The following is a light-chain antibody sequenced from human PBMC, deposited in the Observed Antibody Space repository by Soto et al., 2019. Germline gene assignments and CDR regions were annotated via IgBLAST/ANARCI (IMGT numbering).Light chain of an antibody. CDR1: QTVRNNY. J-gene: IGKJ1*01. Sequence: EFVLTQSPGTLSLSPGERATLSCRASQTVRNNYLAWYQQKPGQAPRLLIYDASSRATGIPDRFSGGGSGTDFTLTISSLQSEDFAEYHCQQYNNWPQTFGQGTKVDIK. V-gene: IGKV3-20*01. CDR2: DAS. CDR3: QQYNNWPQT.